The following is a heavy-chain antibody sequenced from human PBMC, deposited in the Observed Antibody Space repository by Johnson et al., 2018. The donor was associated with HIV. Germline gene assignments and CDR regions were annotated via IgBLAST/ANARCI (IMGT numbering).Heavy chain of an antibody. CDR1: GFTVSSNY. Sequence: VQLVESGGGLVQPGGSLRLSCAASGFTVSSNYMSWVRQAPGKGLEWVSVIYSGGSTYYADSVKGIFTISRDNSKNTLYLQMNSLRAEDTAMYYCARTLRPGPDTFDIWGQGTMVTVSS. J-gene: IGHJ3*02. CDR3: ARTLRPGPDTFDI. CDR2: IYSGGST. V-gene: IGHV3-66*01. D-gene: IGHD5-12*01.